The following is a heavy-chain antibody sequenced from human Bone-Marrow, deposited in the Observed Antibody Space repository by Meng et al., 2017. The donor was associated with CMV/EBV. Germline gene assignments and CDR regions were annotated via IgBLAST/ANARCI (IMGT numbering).Heavy chain of an antibody. J-gene: IGHJ3*02. CDR2: INWNGGST. D-gene: IGHD3-22*01. Sequence: GGSLRLSCAASGFTFSSYWMHWVRQAPGKGLEWVSGINWNGGSTGYADSVKGRFTISRDNAKNSLYLQMNSLRAEDTALYYCARTDSSGSDAFDIWGQGTMVTVSS. CDR3: ARTDSSGSDAFDI. V-gene: IGHV3-20*04. CDR1: GFTFSSYW.